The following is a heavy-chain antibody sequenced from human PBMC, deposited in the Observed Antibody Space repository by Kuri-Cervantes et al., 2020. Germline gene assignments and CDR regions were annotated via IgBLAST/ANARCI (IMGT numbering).Heavy chain of an antibody. CDR1: GGSISSSSYY. CDR3: ARRAHYYDSSGYYLSWFDP. Sequence: GSLRLSCTVSGGSISSSSYYWGWIRQPPGKGLEWIGSIYYSGSTYYNPSLKSRVTISVDTSKNQFSLKLSSVTAADTAVYYCARRAHYYDSSGYYLSWFDPWGQGTLVTVSS. V-gene: IGHV4-39*01. CDR2: IYYSGST. D-gene: IGHD3-22*01. J-gene: IGHJ5*02.